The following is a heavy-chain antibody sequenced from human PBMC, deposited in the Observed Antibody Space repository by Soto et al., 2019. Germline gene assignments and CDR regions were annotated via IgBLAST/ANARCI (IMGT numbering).Heavy chain of an antibody. CDR2: ISSNGGST. CDR1: GFTFSSYA. D-gene: IGHD2-15*01. J-gene: IGHJ4*02. V-gene: IGHV3-64D*08. CDR3: VKEADIVVVVAASYYFDY. Sequence: GGSLRLSCSASGFTFSSYAMHWVRQAPGKGLEYVSAISSNGGSTYYADSVKGRFTISRDNSKNTLYLQMSSLRAEDTAVYYCVKEADIVVVVAASYYFDYWGQGTLVTVSS.